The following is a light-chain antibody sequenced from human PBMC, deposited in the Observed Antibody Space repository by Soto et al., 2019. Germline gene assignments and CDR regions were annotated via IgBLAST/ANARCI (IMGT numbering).Light chain of an antibody. Sequence: DIQMTQSPSTLSASVGDRVTITCRASQSISSWLAWYQQKPGKAPKLLIYKASSLESGVPSRFSASGSGTEFTLTISSLQPDDFATYYCQQRTFGQGTKVDIK. V-gene: IGKV1-5*03. CDR2: KAS. CDR3: QQRT. CDR1: QSISSW. J-gene: IGKJ1*01.